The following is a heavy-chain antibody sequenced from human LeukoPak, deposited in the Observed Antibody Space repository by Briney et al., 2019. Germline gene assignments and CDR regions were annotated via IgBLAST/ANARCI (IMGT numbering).Heavy chain of an antibody. Sequence: GGSLRLSCAASGFTFTNAWMSWVRQAPGKGLEWVGRIKTKTDGGTTDYAAPVKGRFTISRDDSKNTLYLQMNSLKTEDTAVYYCTEEYQLLFDYWGQGTLVTVSS. CDR1: GFTFTNAW. J-gene: IGHJ4*02. CDR2: IKTKTDGGTT. V-gene: IGHV3-15*01. D-gene: IGHD2-2*01. CDR3: TEEYQLLFDY.